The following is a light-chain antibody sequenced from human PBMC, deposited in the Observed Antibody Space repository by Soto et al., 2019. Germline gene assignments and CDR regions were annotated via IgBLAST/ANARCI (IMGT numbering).Light chain of an antibody. V-gene: IGLV2-11*01. J-gene: IGLJ1*01. CDR1: SXDVGGYNF. CDR2: DVS. Sequence: QSALTQPRSVSGSPGQSVTISCTGTSXDVGGYNFVSWYQQHPGKVPKLIIYDVSIRPSGVPDRFSGSKSGITASLTISGLQAEDEADYYCCSYVGSDSSFVFGSGTKVTVL. CDR3: CSYVGSDSSFV.